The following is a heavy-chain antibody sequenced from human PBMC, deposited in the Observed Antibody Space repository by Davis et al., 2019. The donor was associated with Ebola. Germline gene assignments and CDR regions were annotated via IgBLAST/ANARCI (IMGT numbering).Heavy chain of an antibody. Sequence: GESLKISCAASEFTFSDFKMNWVRQAPGKGLELISHIWSSGEVVYYADSVKGRFTISRDNAKNSLYLQMNSLGAEDTAVYYCARELEYDAFDIWGQGTMVTVSS. J-gene: IGHJ3*02. CDR3: ARELEYDAFDI. CDR2: IWSSGEVV. CDR1: EFTFSDFK. V-gene: IGHV3-48*03. D-gene: IGHD3-3*01.